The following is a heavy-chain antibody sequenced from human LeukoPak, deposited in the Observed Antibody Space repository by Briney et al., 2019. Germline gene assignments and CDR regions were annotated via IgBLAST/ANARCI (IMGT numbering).Heavy chain of an antibody. Sequence: TSETLSLTCAVYGGSFSGYYWSWIRQPPGKGLEWIGEINHSGSTNYNPSLKSRVTISVDTSKNQFSLKLSSVTAADTAVYYCAREYYYGSGSYYPSGYMDVWGKGTTVTVSS. J-gene: IGHJ6*03. CDR3: AREYYYGSGSYYPSGYMDV. V-gene: IGHV4-34*01. CDR1: GGSFSGYY. D-gene: IGHD3-10*01. CDR2: INHSGST.